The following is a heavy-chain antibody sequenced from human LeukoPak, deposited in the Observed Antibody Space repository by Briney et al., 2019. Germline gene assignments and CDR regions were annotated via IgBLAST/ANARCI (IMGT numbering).Heavy chain of an antibody. J-gene: IGHJ4*02. CDR2: IYYSGST. D-gene: IGHD4-11*01. Sequence: PSETLSLTCTVSGGSISSYYWSWIRQPPGKGLEWIGSIYYSGSTYYNPSLKSRVTISVDTSKNQFSLKLSSVTAADTAVYYCARHATVSHFDYWGQGTLVTVSS. CDR3: ARHATVSHFDY. V-gene: IGHV4-39*01. CDR1: GGSISSYY.